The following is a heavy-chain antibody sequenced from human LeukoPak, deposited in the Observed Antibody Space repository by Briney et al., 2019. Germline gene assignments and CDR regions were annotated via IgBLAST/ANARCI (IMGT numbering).Heavy chain of an antibody. CDR3: AKSGGSSSWSLNWFDP. V-gene: IGHV3-74*01. J-gene: IGHJ5*02. CDR1: GFSLSTYW. D-gene: IGHD6-13*01. Sequence: GGSLRLSCAASGFSLSTYWMHWVRQAPGKGLVWVSRVSSDGTSTNYADSVKGRFTISRDNAKNSLYLQMNSLRAEDMALYYCAKSGGSSSWSLNWFDPWGQGTLVTVSS. CDR2: VSSDGTST.